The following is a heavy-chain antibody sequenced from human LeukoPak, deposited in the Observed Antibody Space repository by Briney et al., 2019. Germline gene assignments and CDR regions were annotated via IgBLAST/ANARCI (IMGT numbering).Heavy chain of an antibody. CDR1: GGSISSYY. V-gene: IGHV4-59*12. Sequence: SETLSLTCSVSGGSISSYYWSWIQQPPGKGLEWIGYIYYSGSTYYNPSLKSRVTISVDTSKNQFSLKLSSVTAADTAVYYCARSTSHCSGGSCYDPDYYYYMDVWGKGTTVTVSS. CDR3: ARSTSHCSGGSCYDPDYYYYMDV. D-gene: IGHD2-15*01. CDR2: IYYSGST. J-gene: IGHJ6*03.